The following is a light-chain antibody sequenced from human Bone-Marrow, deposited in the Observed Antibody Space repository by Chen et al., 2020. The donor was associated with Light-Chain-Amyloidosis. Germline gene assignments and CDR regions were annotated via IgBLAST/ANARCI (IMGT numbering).Light chain of an antibody. J-gene: IGKJ1*01. CDR3: QRYADSPRT. CDR1: QSVSNSY. CDR2: GAS. Sequence: EIVLTQSPGTLSLSPGETATLSCRASQSVSNSYLAWYQQKPGQAPRLLIYGASSRATGIPDRFSGSESGTDFTLNISRLEPEDCAVYYCQRYADSPRTFGQGTKVEIK. V-gene: IGKV3-20*01.